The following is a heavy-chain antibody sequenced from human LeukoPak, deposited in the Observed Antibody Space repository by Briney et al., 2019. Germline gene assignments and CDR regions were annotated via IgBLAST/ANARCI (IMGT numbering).Heavy chain of an antibody. CDR3: AKDEVPYYYDSSGYFDY. Sequence: GGSLRLSCAASGFTFGDYTMHWVRQAPGKGLEWVSLIAWDSSSTYYADSVKGRFTISRDNSKNTLYLQMNSLRAEDTAVYYCAKDEVPYYYDSSGYFDYWGQGTLVTVSS. V-gene: IGHV3-43*01. CDR1: GFTFGDYT. J-gene: IGHJ4*02. D-gene: IGHD3-22*01. CDR2: IAWDSSST.